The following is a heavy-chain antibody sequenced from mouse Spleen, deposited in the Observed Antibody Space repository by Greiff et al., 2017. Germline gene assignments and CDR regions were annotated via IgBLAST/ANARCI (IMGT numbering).Heavy chain of an antibody. CDR2: IHPNSGST. Sequence: VKLQQPGAELVKPGASVKLSCKASGYTFTSYWMHWVKQRPGQGLEWIGMIHPNSGSTNYNEKFKSKATLTVDKSSSTAYMQLSSLTSEDSAVYYCARSGYSYYSYEYYAMDYWGQGTSVTVSS. CDR3: ARSGYSYYSYEYYAMDY. CDR1: GYTFTSYW. V-gene: IGHV1-64*01. J-gene: IGHJ4*01. D-gene: IGHD2-12*01.